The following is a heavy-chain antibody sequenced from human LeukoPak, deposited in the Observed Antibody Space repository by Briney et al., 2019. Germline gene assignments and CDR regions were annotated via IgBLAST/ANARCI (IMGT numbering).Heavy chain of an antibody. CDR3: AKDTLGGYGDYYFDY. V-gene: IGHV3-9*01. J-gene: IGHJ4*02. CDR2: ISWNGGSI. CDR1: GFTFSSYA. D-gene: IGHD4-17*01. Sequence: LRLSCAASGFTFSSYAMSWVRQAPGKGLEWVSGISWNGGSIGYADSVKGRFTISRDNAKNSLYLQMNSLRAEDTALYYCAKDTLGGYGDYYFDYWGQGTLVTVSS.